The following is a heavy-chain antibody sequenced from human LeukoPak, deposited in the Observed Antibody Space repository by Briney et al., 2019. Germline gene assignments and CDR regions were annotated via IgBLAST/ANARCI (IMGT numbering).Heavy chain of an antibody. CDR1: GFTFSSYS. CDR3: AKDRRWYGQLLPGPFDY. Sequence: GGSLRLSCAASGFTFSSYSMNWVRQAPGEGLEWVSYISSLSGTIYYADSVKGRFTISRDNAKNTLYLQMNSLRAEDTAVYYCAKDRRWYGQLLPGPFDYWGQGTLVTVSS. D-gene: IGHD2-2*01. CDR2: ISSLSGTI. V-gene: IGHV3-48*01. J-gene: IGHJ4*02.